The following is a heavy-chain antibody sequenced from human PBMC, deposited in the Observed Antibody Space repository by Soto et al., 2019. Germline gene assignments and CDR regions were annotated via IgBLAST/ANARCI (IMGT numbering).Heavy chain of an antibody. J-gene: IGHJ5*02. CDR1: GYSFTSYW. V-gene: IGHV5-51*01. CDR2: IYPGDSDT. Sequence: GESLKISCKGSGYSFTSYWIGWVRQMPGKGLEWMGIIYPGDSDTRYSPSFQGQVTISADKSISTAYLQWSSLKASDTAMYYCARQAAAAGTGGIWFDPWGQGTLVTVSS. D-gene: IGHD6-13*01. CDR3: ARQAAAAGTGGIWFDP.